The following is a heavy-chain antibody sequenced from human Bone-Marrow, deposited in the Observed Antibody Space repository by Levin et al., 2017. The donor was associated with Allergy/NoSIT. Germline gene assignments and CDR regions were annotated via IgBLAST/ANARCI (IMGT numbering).Heavy chain of an antibody. CDR3: ARGQWLVRVYYFDY. D-gene: IGHD6-19*01. J-gene: IGHJ4*02. V-gene: IGHV4-34*01. CDR2: INHSGST. CDR1: GGSFSGYY. Sequence: SETLSLTCAVYGGSFSGYYWSWIRQPPGKGLEWIGEINHSGSTNYNPSLKSRVTISVDTSKNQFSLKLSSVTAADTAVDYCARGQWLVRVYYFDYWGQGTLVTVSS.